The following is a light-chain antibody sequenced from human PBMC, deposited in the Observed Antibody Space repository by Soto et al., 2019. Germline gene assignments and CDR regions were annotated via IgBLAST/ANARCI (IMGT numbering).Light chain of an antibody. V-gene: IGLV2-14*03. J-gene: IGLJ3*02. CDR2: DVG. CDR3: SSFTSSNTLV. CDR1: RSDIGSYNY. Sequence: QSALTQPASVSGSPGQSITISCTGTRSDIGSYNYVSWYQQHPGKDPKLMIYDVGNRPSGISNRFSGSKSGNTASLTISGLQAEDEADYYCSSFTSSNTLVFCGGTKLTVL.